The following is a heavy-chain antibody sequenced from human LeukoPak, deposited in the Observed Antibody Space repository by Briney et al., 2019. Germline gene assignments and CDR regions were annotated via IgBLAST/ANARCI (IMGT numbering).Heavy chain of an antibody. V-gene: IGHV4-39*07. Sequence: PSETLSLTCTVSGGSISSSSYYWGWIRQPPGKGLEWIGSIYYSGSTYYNPSLKSRVTISVDTSKNQFSLKLSSVTAADTAVYYCARDLTGFIVRGVIGSYYYYMDVWGKGTTVTISS. CDR2: IYYSGST. CDR3: ARDLTGFIVRGVIGSYYYYMDV. J-gene: IGHJ6*03. D-gene: IGHD3-10*01. CDR1: GGSISSSSYY.